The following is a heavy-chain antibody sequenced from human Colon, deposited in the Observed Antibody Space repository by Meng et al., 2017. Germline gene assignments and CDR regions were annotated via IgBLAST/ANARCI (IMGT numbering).Heavy chain of an antibody. CDR1: GGSIGTRGYY. V-gene: IGHV4-39*07. CDR2: IYYSGST. Sequence: SETLSLTCTVSGGSIGTRGYYWGWIRQPPGKGLEWIGSIYYSGSTYYNPSLKSRVTISVDTSKNQISLNLISVTAADTAVYYCARDLWGTMILVPNQWGQGTLVTVSS. D-gene: IGHD3-22*01. J-gene: IGHJ4*02. CDR3: ARDLWGTMILVPNQ.